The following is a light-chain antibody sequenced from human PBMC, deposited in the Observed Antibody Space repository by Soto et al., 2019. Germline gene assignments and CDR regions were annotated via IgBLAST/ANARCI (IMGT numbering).Light chain of an antibody. CDR1: QSVSSN. Sequence: ERVMTQSPATLSVSPGERATLSCRASQSVSSNLAWYQQKPGQAPRLFIYGASTRATAIPPRFSGSGSGTEFTLTISSLRSEDFAVYYCQQYDNWPITFGQGTRLEIK. J-gene: IGKJ5*01. V-gene: IGKV3-15*01. CDR2: GAS. CDR3: QQYDNWPIT.